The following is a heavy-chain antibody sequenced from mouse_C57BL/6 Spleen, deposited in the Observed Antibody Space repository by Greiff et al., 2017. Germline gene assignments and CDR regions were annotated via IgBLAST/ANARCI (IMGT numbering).Heavy chain of an antibody. Sequence: QVQLQQSGPELVKPGASVKISCKASGYSFTSYYIHWVKQRPGQGLEWIGWIYPGSGSTKYNEKFKGKATLTADTSSSTAYMQLSSLTSVDSAVSSFACGMCGNYWVAMGYWGQGTSVTVSS. J-gene: IGHJ4*01. D-gene: IGHD2-1*01. CDR1: GYSFTSYY. CDR2: IYPGSGST. CDR3: ACGMCGNYWVAMGY. V-gene: IGHV1-66*01.